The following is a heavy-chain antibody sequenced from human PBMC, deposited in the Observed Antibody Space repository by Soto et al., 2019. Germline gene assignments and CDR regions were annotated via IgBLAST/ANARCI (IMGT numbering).Heavy chain of an antibody. Sequence: QVQLVESGGGVIQPGRSLRLSCAASGFTFSAYTIHWVRQAPGKGLEWVALISYDGSNKYYADSVKGRFTISRDNSKNTLYLQMNSLRADDTAMYYCARDPYNSGWFEFWGQGTLVSVSS. CDR2: ISYDGSNK. J-gene: IGHJ5*01. CDR3: ARDPYNSGWFEF. V-gene: IGHV3-30-3*01. CDR1: GFTFSAYT. D-gene: IGHD6-19*01.